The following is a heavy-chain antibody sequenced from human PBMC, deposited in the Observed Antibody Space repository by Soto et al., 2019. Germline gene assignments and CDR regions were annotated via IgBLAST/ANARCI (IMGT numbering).Heavy chain of an antibody. CDR1: GLTVSSNY. V-gene: IGHV3-53*01. CDR2: IYSGGST. D-gene: IGHD3-22*01. CDR3: ARDVIEYYYDSSGYGGYYYYGMDV. Sequence: LRLSCAASGLTVSSNYMSWVRQAPGKGLEWVSVIYSGGSTYYADSVKGRFTISRDNSKNTLYLQMNSLRAEDTAVYYCARDVIEYYYDSSGYGGYYYYGMDVWGQGTTVTVSS. J-gene: IGHJ6*02.